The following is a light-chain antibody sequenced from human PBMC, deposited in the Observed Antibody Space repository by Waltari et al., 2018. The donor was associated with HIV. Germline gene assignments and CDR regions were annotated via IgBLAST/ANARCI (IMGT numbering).Light chain of an antibody. Sequence: DIVMTQSPDSLAVSLGERATINCKSSQSVLYSSSNKNSLSWYQQKPGQPPKRLIYGASTRESGVPDRFSGSGSGTDFTLTISSLQAEDVAVYYCQQYYSTPYTFGQGTKLEIK. CDR1: QSVLYSSSNKNS. V-gene: IGKV4-1*01. J-gene: IGKJ2*01. CDR3: QQYYSTPYT. CDR2: GAS.